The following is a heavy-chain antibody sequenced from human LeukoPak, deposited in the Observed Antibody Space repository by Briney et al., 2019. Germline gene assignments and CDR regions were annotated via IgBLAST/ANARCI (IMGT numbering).Heavy chain of an antibody. CDR1: GFTFNPYD. V-gene: IGHV3-13*01. CDR3: TRAHLHSYSSMDV. J-gene: IGHJ6*02. Sequence: GGSLRLSCAASGFTFNPYDMHWLRQVTGKGLEWLSAIDTGGDTYYSASVKGRFTISRENAKNSFYLQMNSLRAGDTAVYYCTRAHLHSYSSMDVWGQGTTVTVSS. CDR2: IDTGGDT.